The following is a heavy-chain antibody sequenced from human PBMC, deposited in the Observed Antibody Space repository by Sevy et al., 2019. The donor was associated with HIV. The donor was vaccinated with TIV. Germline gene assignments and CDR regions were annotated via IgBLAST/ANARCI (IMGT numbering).Heavy chain of an antibody. CDR3: ARSLSGGSTYYYYYDMDV. CDR1: GFTFSSYW. CDR2: IKQDGSEK. D-gene: IGHD2-15*01. V-gene: IGHV3-7*01. Sequence: GGSLRLSCAASGFTFSSYWMSWVRQAPGKGLEWVANIKQDGSEKYYVDSVKGRFTISRDNAKNSLYLQMNSLRAEDTAVYYCARSLSGGSTYYYYYDMDVWGKGTTVTVSS. J-gene: IGHJ6*03.